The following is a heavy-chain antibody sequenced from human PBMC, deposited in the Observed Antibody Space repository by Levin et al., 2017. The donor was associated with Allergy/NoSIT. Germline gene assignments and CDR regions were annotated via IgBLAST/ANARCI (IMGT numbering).Heavy chain of an antibody. D-gene: IGHD3-3*01. CDR2: IYYSGST. J-gene: IGHJ4*02. V-gene: IGHV4-39*01. CDR1: GGSISSSSYY. Sequence: RASETLSLTCTVSGGSISSSSYYWGWIRQPPGKGLEWIGSIYYSGSTYYNPSLKSRVTISVDTSKNQFSLKLSSVTAADTAVYYCARTYYDFGSGLDYFDYWGQGTLVTVSS. CDR3: ARTYYDFGSGLDYFDY.